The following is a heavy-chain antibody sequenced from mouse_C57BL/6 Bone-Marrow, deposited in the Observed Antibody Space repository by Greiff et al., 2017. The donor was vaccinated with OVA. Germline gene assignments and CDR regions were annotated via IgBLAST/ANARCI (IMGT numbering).Heavy chain of an antibody. Sequence: QVQLQQSGAELVMPGASVKLSCKASGYTFTSYWMHWVKQRPGQGLEWIGEIDPSDSYTNYNQKFKGKSTLTVDKSSSTAYMQLSSLTSEDSAVYYCARSGTGTDDDYWGQGTTLTVSS. D-gene: IGHD4-1*01. CDR2: IDPSDSYT. J-gene: IGHJ2*01. CDR1: GYTFTSYW. CDR3: ARSGTGTDDDY. V-gene: IGHV1-69*01.